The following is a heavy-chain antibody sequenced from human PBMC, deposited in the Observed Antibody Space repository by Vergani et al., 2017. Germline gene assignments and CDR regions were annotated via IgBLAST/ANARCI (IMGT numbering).Heavy chain of an antibody. CDR1: GYTFTSYG. CDR2: ISAYNGGT. CDR3: ASVAVNSLFWVDP. J-gene: IGHJ5*02. V-gene: IGHV1-18*01. Sequence: QVQLVQSGAEVKKPGASVKVSCKASGYTFTSYGISWVRQAPGQGLEWMGWISAYNGGTNYAQKFQGRVTMTRDTSISTAYMELSRLRSDDTAVYYCASVAVNSLFWVDPWGQGTLVTVSS. D-gene: IGHD6-19*01.